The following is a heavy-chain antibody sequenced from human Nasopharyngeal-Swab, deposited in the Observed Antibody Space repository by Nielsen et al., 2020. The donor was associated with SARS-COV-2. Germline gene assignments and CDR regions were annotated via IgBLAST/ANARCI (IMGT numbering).Heavy chain of an antibody. D-gene: IGHD6-19*01. J-gene: IGHJ5*02. Sequence: SETLSLTCAVYGGPFSGYQWSWIRQPPGKGLEWIGEINHSGSTNYNPSLKSRVTISVDTSKNHFSLKLSSVTAADTAVYYCASGHGSGWWEYWFDPWGQGTLVAVSS. CDR1: GGPFSGYQ. CDR2: INHSGST. V-gene: IGHV4-34*01. CDR3: ASGHGSGWWEYWFDP.